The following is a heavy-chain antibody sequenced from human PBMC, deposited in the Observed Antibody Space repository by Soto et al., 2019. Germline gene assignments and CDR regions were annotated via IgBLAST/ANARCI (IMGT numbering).Heavy chain of an antibody. CDR1: GYSFTSYW. V-gene: IGHV5-51*01. Sequence: GESLKISCKGSGYSFTSYWIGWVRQMPGKGLEWMGIIYPGDSDTRYSPSFQGQVTISADKSISTAYLQWSSLKASDTAMYYCARLTYYYDSSGYYYDVGYYYGMDVWGQGTTVTVSS. CDR2: IYPGDSDT. J-gene: IGHJ6*02. CDR3: ARLTYYYDSSGYYYDVGYYYGMDV. D-gene: IGHD3-22*01.